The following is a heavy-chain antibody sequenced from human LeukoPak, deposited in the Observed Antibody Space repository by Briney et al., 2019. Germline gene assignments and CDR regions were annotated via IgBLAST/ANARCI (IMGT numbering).Heavy chain of an antibody. J-gene: IGHJ3*02. Sequence: GGSLRLSCAASGFTFSSYAMHWVRQAPGKGLEYVSAISSNGGSTYYANSVKGRFTISRDNSKNTLYLQMGSLRAEDMAVYYCARPIFGVVSGAFDIWGQGTMATVSS. CDR1: GFTFSSYA. CDR3: ARPIFGVVSGAFDI. CDR2: ISSNGGST. D-gene: IGHD3-3*01. V-gene: IGHV3-64*01.